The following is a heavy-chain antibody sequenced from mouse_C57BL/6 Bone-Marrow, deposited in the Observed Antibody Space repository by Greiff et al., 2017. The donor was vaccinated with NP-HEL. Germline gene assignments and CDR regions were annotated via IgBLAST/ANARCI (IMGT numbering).Heavy chain of an antibody. CDR3: ARDRGGTTYYAMDY. J-gene: IGHJ4*01. D-gene: IGHD4-1*01. CDR1: GFTFSSYA. Sequence: EVKVVESGGGLEKPGGSLKLSCAASGFTFSSYAMSWVRQTPEKRLEWVATISDGGSYTYYPDNVKGRFTISRDNAKNNLYLQMSHLKSEDTAMYYCARDRGGTTYYAMDYWGQGTSVTVSS. V-gene: IGHV5-4*01. CDR2: ISDGGSYT.